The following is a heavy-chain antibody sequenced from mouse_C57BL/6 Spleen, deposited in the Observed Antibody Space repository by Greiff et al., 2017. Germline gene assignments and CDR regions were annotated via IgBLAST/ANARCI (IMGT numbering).Heavy chain of an antibody. CDR2: IRNKANGYTT. Sequence: EVQVVESGGGLVQPGGSLSLSCAASGFTFTDYYMSWVRQPPGKALEWLGFIRNKANGYTTEYSASVKGRFTISSDNSQSILYLRMNALRAEDSATYYCARLYGNYVWYFDVWGTGTTVTVSS. J-gene: IGHJ1*03. CDR3: ARLYGNYVWYFDV. V-gene: IGHV7-3*01. CDR1: GFTFTDYY. D-gene: IGHD2-1*01.